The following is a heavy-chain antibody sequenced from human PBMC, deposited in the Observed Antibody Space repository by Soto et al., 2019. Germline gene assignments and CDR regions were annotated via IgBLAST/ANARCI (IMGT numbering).Heavy chain of an antibody. CDR3: ARGTILARQPLDY. CDR2: ISIRGGDE. CDR1: GFTFSSYA. J-gene: IGHJ4*02. Sequence: QVQLVESGGGVVQPGKSLRLSCAASGFTFSSYAMHWARQAPGKGLEWVTVISIRGGDEYYAESVRGRFTISRDDSKNTLYLQMDSLRVEDTAVYYCARGTILARQPLDYWGQGTLVTVSS. V-gene: IGHV3-30*03. D-gene: IGHD1-1*01.